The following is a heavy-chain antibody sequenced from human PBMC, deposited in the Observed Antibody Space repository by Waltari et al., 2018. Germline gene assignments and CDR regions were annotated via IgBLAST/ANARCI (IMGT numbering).Heavy chain of an antibody. CDR3: ARDTVYYYDSGSRYYMDV. J-gene: IGHJ6*03. CDR2: FNPMVGTT. D-gene: IGHD3-10*01. V-gene: IGHV1-69*12. CDR1: GGSFSFYA. Sequence: QVQLVQSGAEVKKSGSSVKVSCKASGGSFSFYAIAWVRQAPGQGLEWMGGFNPMVGTTKYAQRFQGRGTITADESTSTAFMELNSLTSEDTAVYYCARDTVYYYDSGSRYYMDVWGNGTTVTVSS.